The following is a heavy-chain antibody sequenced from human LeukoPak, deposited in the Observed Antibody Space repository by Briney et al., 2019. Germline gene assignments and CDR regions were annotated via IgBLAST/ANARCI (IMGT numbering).Heavy chain of an antibody. Sequence: PSETLSLTCTVSGGSISSSSYYWGWIRQPPGKGLEWIGSIYYSGSTYYNPSIKSRVTISVDTSKNQFSLKLSSVTAANTAVYYCARDGGATEPDDAFDIWGQGTMVTVSS. J-gene: IGHJ3*02. V-gene: IGHV4-39*07. CDR3: ARDGGATEPDDAFDI. D-gene: IGHD1-26*01. CDR1: GGSISSSSYY. CDR2: IYYSGST.